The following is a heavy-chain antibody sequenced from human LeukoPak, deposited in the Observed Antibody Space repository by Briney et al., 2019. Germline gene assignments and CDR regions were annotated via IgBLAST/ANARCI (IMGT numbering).Heavy chain of an antibody. J-gene: IGHJ3*02. Sequence: GSSVKVSCKASGGTFSSYAISWVRQAPGQGLEWMGGIIPIFGTANYAQKFQGRVTITAYQYTSTTYMELSSLRSEDTAVYYCARSGIAAAGTSFDIWGQGTMVTVSS. CDR3: ARSGIAAAGTSFDI. CDR2: IIPIFGTA. V-gene: IGHV1-69*01. CDR1: GGTFSSYA. D-gene: IGHD6-13*01.